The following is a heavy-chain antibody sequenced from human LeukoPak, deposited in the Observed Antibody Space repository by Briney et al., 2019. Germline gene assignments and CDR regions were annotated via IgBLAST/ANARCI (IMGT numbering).Heavy chain of an antibody. CDR1: GFTFNTFW. CDR3: SGRDSSRNPWAY. J-gene: IGHJ4*02. Sequence: GGSLRLSCAASGFTFNTFWMNWVRLAPGRGLEWLANIRPDGSVKYYVDSVRGRFTISRDNGKNLVYLEMNSLRVEDTAVYYCSGRDSSRNPWAYWGQGTLVSVSS. V-gene: IGHV3-7*01. CDR2: IRPDGSVK. D-gene: IGHD2-2*01.